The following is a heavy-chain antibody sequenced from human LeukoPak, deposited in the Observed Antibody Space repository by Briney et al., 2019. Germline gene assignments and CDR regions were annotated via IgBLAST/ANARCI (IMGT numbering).Heavy chain of an antibody. J-gene: IGHJ4*02. D-gene: IGHD3-3*02. Sequence: RASVTVSFKPSVYSLKLHGINWVRQATGQGLEWMGWMNPDNGNTGYAQQFQGRVTMTRDTSINTVYMELSSLRYDDTAVYYCARGEYMFGHDIDFWGQGTLVTVSS. CDR3: ARGEYMFGHDIDF. V-gene: IGHV1-8*02. CDR2: MNPDNGNT. CDR1: VYSLKLHG.